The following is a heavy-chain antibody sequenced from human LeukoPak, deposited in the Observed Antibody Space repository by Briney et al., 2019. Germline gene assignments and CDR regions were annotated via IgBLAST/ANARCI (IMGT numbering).Heavy chain of an antibody. CDR1: GFTFSSYE. CDR3: ARAGGSGWYIHGAFDI. V-gene: IGHV3-48*03. D-gene: IGHD6-19*01. J-gene: IGHJ3*02. Sequence: GGSLRLSCAASGFTFSSYEMNWVRQAPGKGLEWVSYISSSGSTIYYADSVKGRFTISRDNAKNSLYLQMNSLRAEDTAVYYCARAGGSGWYIHGAFDIWGQGTMVTVSS. CDR2: ISSSGSTI.